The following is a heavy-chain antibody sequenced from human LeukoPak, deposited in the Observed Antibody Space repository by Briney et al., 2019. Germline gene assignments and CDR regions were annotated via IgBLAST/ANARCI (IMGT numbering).Heavy chain of an antibody. D-gene: IGHD3-10*01. Sequence: ASVKVSCKASGYTFTSYGISWVRQAPGQGLEWMGWISAYNGNTNYAQKLQGRVTMTRDTSTSTVYMELSSLRSEDTAVYYCARDHKGTLPLTFDYWGQRTLVTVSS. CDR2: ISAYNGNT. CDR1: GYTFTSYG. CDR3: ARDHKGTLPLTFDY. J-gene: IGHJ4*02. V-gene: IGHV1-18*01.